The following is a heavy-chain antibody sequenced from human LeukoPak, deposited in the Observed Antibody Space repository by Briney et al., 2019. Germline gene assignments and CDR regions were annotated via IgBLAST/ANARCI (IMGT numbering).Heavy chain of an antibody. CDR1: GYTFTSYG. D-gene: IGHD6-19*01. CDR3: AREWHGSGWYYFDY. Sequence: GASVKVSCKASGYTFTSYGISWVRQAPGQGLEWMGWISAYNGNTNYAQKLQGRVTMTTDTSTSTAYMELRSLRSDDTAVYYCAREWHGSGWYYFDYWGQGTLVTVSS. V-gene: IGHV1-18*01. CDR2: ISAYNGNT. J-gene: IGHJ4*02.